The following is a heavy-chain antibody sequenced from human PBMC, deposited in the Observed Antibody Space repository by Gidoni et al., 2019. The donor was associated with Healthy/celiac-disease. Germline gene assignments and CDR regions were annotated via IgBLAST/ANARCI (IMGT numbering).Heavy chain of an antibody. D-gene: IGHD6-6*01. CDR3: ARVQPLLAARPVDY. CDR2: ISSSTSTI. Sequence: EVQLVESGGGLVQPGGSLRLSCAASGFTFSSYSMNWVRQAPGKGLEWVSYISSSTSTIYYADSVKGRFTISRDNAKNSLYLQMNSLRDEDTAVYYCARVQPLLAARPVDYWGQGTLATVSS. J-gene: IGHJ4*02. CDR1: GFTFSSYS. V-gene: IGHV3-48*02.